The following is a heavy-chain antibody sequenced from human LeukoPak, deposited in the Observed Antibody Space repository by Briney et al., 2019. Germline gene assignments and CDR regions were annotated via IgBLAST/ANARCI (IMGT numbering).Heavy chain of an antibody. V-gene: IGHV3-30*02. CDR3: AKTYSNSWYFDY. Sequence: GGSLRLSCAASGFTFRSSGMHWVRQAPGKGLEWVAFIQYHGRDKYYADSVKGRFTISRDNSKNTLYMEVNSLRAEDTAVYYCAKTYSNSWYFDYWGQGTLVTVSS. CDR2: IQYHGRDK. D-gene: IGHD6-13*01. J-gene: IGHJ4*02. CDR1: GFTFRSSG.